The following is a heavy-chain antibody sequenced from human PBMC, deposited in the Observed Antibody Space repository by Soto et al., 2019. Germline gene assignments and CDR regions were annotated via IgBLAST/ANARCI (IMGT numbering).Heavy chain of an antibody. V-gene: IGHV4-39*01. CDR2: IYYSGST. CDR3: ASLVARQFLNYYDSSAQISDY. CDR1: GGPISSSSYY. D-gene: IGHD3-22*01. Sequence: SETLSLTCTVSGGPISSSSYYWGWIRQPPGKGLEWIGSIYYSGSTYYNPSLKSRVTISVDTSKNQFSRKLSSVTAADTAVYYCASLVARQFLNYYDSSAQISDYWGQGTLVTVSS. J-gene: IGHJ4*02.